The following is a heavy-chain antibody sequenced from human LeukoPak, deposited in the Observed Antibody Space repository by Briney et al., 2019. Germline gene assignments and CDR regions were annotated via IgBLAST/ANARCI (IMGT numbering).Heavy chain of an antibody. CDR1: GFTFSSNA. CDR3: GNRRAFLDY. Sequence: PGGYLRLSCAASGFTFSSNAMRWLRQAPGKGLEWVSAISGSGGSTYYADSVKGRFTISRDNSKNTLYLQMNSLRAEDTAVYYCGNRRAFLDYWGQGTLVTVSS. CDR2: ISGSGGST. D-gene: IGHD6-6*01. V-gene: IGHV3-23*01. J-gene: IGHJ4*02.